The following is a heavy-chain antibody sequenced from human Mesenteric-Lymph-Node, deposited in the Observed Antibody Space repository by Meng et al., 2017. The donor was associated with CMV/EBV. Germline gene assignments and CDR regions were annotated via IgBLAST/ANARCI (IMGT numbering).Heavy chain of an antibody. D-gene: IGHD2-21*01. Sequence: GESLKISCKASGFTFGDYTMSWVRQAPGKGLEWVGLIRSESFGGATEYAASVKGRLLISRDDSNSIAYLQMNTLKTEDTAHYYCARARHCGTDCYSYFDHWGQGTLVTVSS. CDR1: GFTFGDYT. CDR3: ARARHCGTDCYSYFDH. CDR2: IRSESFGGAT. J-gene: IGHJ4*02. V-gene: IGHV3-49*04.